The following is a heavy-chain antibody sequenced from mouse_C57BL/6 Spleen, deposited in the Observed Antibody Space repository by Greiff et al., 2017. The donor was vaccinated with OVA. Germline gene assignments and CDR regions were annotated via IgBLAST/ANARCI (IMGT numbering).Heavy chain of an antibody. Sequence: VQLQQSGPELVKPGASVKISCKASGYTFTDYYMNWVKQSHGKSLEWIGDINPNNGGTSYNQKFKGKATLTVDKSSSTAYMELRSLTSEDSAVYYCASAYYSNYDYYAMDYWGQGTSVTVSS. D-gene: IGHD2-5*01. CDR3: ASAYYSNYDYYAMDY. CDR2: INPNNGGT. CDR1: GYTFTDYY. V-gene: IGHV1-26*01. J-gene: IGHJ4*01.